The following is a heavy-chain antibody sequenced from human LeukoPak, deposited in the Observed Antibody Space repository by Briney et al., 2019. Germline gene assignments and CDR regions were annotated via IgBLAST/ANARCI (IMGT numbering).Heavy chain of an antibody. CDR2: INSDGSST. V-gene: IGHV3-74*01. J-gene: IGHJ4*02. CDR3: ARALFNYDILTGWMGY. CDR1: GFTFSSYA. D-gene: IGHD3-9*01. Sequence: GGSLRLSCAASGFTFSSYAMSWVRQAPGKGLVWVSRINSDGSSTSYADSVKGRFTISRDNAKNTLYLQMNSLRAEDTAVYYCARALFNYDILTGWMGYWGQGTLVTVSS.